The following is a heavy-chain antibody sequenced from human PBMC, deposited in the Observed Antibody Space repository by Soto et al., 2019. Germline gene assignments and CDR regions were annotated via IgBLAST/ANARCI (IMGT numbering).Heavy chain of an antibody. CDR1: GYTFTSYG. Sequence: ASVKVSCKASGYTFTSYGISWVRQAPGQRLDWMGWISAYNGNTNYAQKLQGRVTMTTDTSTSTAYMELRSLRSDDTAVYYCARWYYDFWSGYLGSDAFDIWGQGTMVTVSS. J-gene: IGHJ3*02. CDR2: ISAYNGNT. V-gene: IGHV1-18*01. CDR3: ARWYYDFWSGYLGSDAFDI. D-gene: IGHD3-3*01.